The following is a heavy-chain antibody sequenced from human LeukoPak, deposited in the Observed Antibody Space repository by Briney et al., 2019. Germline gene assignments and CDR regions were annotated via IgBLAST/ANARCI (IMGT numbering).Heavy chain of an antibody. CDR3: ARTEVGYWFDP. D-gene: IGHD1-14*01. V-gene: IGHV4-39*01. CDR1: GGSISRSSYY. CDR2: IYYGGST. Sequence: SETLSLTCTVSGGSISRSSYYWGWIRQTPGKGPEWIGSIYYGGSTYYNPSLKSRVTISVDTSKNQFSLKVYSVTAPDTAVYYCARTEVGYWFDPWGQGTLVTVSS. J-gene: IGHJ5*02.